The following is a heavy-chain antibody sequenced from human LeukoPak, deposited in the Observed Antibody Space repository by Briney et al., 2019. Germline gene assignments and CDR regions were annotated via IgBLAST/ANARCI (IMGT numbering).Heavy chain of an antibody. V-gene: IGHV3-23*01. D-gene: IGHD5-24*01. Sequence: GGSLRLSCAASGFTFSSYAMSWVRQAPGKGLEWVSAMSGSGGRTYSADSVKGRFTISSNNSKNTLYLQMNSLRAEDETVYYCAKDQATSIRSAFDIWGQGTMVTVSS. CDR1: GFTFSSYA. CDR3: AKDQATSIRSAFDI. J-gene: IGHJ3*02. CDR2: MSGSGGRT.